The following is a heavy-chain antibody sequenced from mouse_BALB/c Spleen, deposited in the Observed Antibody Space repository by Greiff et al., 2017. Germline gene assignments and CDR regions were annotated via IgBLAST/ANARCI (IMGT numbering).Heavy chain of an antibody. Sequence: VHVKQSGPELVKPGASVKIPCKASGYTFTDYNMDWVKQSHGKSLEWIGDINPNNGGTIYNQKFKGKATLTVDKSSSTAYMELRSLTSEDTAVYYCARAYYGYPRFDYWGQGTLVTVSA. CDR3: ARAYYGYPRFDY. J-gene: IGHJ3*01. CDR1: GYTFTDYN. CDR2: INPNNGGT. D-gene: IGHD1-2*01. V-gene: IGHV1-18*01.